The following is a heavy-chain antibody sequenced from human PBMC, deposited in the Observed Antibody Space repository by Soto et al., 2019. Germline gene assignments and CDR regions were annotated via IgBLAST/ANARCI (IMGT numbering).Heavy chain of an antibody. CDR1: GFTFSSYA. D-gene: IGHD3-3*01. CDR3: ARDRFTIFGVIRYGMDV. Sequence: GGSLRLSCAASGFTFSSYAMHWVRQAPGKGLEWVAVTSYDGGNKYYADSVKGRFTISRDNSKNTLYLQMNSLRAEDTAVYYCARDRFTIFGVIRYGMDVWGQGTTVTVSS. J-gene: IGHJ6*02. CDR2: TSYDGGNK. V-gene: IGHV3-30-3*01.